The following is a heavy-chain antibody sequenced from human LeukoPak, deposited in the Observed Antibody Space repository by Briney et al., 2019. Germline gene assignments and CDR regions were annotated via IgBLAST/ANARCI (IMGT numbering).Heavy chain of an antibody. CDR2: INDTGDKT. Sequence: GGSLRLSCSASGFTLRSYAMGWVRQAPGKGLEWVSAINDTGDKTYYADSVKGRFTISRDNSRNTLYLQMSRLRAEDTALFYCAKMTDSTPYSSGTFDSWGQGTLVTVSS. J-gene: IGHJ4*02. CDR1: GFTLRSYA. D-gene: IGHD3-10*01. V-gene: IGHV3-23*01. CDR3: AKMTDSTPYSSGTFDS.